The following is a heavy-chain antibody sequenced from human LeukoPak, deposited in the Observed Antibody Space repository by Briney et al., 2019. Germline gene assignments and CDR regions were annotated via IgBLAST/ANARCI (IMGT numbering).Heavy chain of an antibody. J-gene: IGHJ4*02. CDR2: ISAYNGNT. CDR3: ARGDYYDSSGYYI. Sequence: GASVTLTYKSSGSTFTSYGISWVRHSTGQGHEWMGWISAYNGNTNYAQKLQGRVTMTTDTSTSTAYMELRSLRSDDTAVYYCARGDYYDSSGYYIWGQGTLVTVSS. V-gene: IGHV1-18*01. CDR1: GSTFTSYG. D-gene: IGHD3-22*01.